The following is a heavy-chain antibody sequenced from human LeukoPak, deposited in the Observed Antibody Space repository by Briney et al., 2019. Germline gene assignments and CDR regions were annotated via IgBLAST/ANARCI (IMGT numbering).Heavy chain of an antibody. CDR3: AREGLETSLDY. Sequence: RGSLRLSCAASGFTFNNYAMSWVRQAPGKGLEWVANIKQDGSEKSYVNSVKGRFTISRDTAKNSLYLQMNSLRAEDTALYYCAREGLETSLDYWGQGTLVTVSS. J-gene: IGHJ4*02. V-gene: IGHV3-7*01. D-gene: IGHD1-1*01. CDR2: IKQDGSEK. CDR1: GFTFNNYA.